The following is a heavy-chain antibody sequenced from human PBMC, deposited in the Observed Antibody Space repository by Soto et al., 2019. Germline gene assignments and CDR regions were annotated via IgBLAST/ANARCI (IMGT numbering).Heavy chain of an antibody. CDR2: LSTSGGTI. D-gene: IGHD3-3*01. J-gene: IGHJ4*02. CDR1: GFIFSDYY. CDR3: ARVLGGTMKYFDS. V-gene: IGHV3-11*01. Sequence: GGSLRLSCAASGFIFSDYYMSWVRQPPGKGLEWVSYLSTSGGTIYYADSVKGRFTISRDNAKNSLYLHVDSLRVEDTAIYYCARVLGGTMKYFDSWGQGTLVTVSS.